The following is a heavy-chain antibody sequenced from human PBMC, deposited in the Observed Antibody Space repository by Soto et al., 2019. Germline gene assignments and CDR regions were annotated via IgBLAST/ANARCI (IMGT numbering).Heavy chain of an antibody. V-gene: IGHV6-1*01. CDR2: TYYRSKWYN. CDR3: ARDGYCSSTSCYGHNWFDP. CDR1: GDSVSSNSAA. J-gene: IGHJ5*02. Sequence: SQTLSLTCAISGDSVSSNSAAWNWIRQSPSRGLEWLGRTYYRSKWYNDYAVSVKSRITINPDTSKNQFSLQLNSVTPEDTAVYYCARDGYCSSTSCYGHNWFDPWGQGTLVTVSS. D-gene: IGHD2-2*01.